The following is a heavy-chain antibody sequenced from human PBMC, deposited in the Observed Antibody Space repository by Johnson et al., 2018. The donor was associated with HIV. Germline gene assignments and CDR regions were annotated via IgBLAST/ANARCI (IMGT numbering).Heavy chain of an antibody. J-gene: IGHJ3*02. V-gene: IGHV3-11*04. Sequence: QMLLVESGGGLVKPGGSLRLSCAASGFTFSDYYMSWIRQAPGKGLEWVSYISSSGGTIYYADSVKGRFSISRDNAKNSLYLQMNSLRAEDTAVYYCAKELADSSGYYADAFDIWGQGTMVTVSS. CDR1: GFTFSDYY. CDR2: ISSSGGTI. CDR3: AKELADSSGYYADAFDI. D-gene: IGHD3-22*01.